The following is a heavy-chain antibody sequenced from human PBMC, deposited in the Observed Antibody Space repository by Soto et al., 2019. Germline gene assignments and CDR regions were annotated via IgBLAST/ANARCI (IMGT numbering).Heavy chain of an antibody. J-gene: IGHJ6*02. Sequence: QVQLQESGPGLVKPSQTLSLTCTVSGGSISSGGYYWSWIRQHPGKGLEWIGYIYYSGSTYYNPSLKSRVTISVDTSKNQFALKLSSVTAAETAVYYCARGDGSGGYGMDVWGQGTTVTVSS. D-gene: IGHD3-10*01. V-gene: IGHV4-31*03. CDR1: GGSISSGGYY. CDR3: ARGDGSGGYGMDV. CDR2: IYYSGST.